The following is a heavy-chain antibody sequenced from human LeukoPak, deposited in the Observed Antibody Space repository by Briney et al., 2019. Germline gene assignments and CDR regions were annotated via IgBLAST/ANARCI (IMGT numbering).Heavy chain of an antibody. Sequence: GGSLRLSCAASGFTFSSYAMSWVRQAPGKGLEWVSAISGSGGSTYYADSVKGRFTISRDNSKNTLYLQINSLRAEDTAVYYCAKFEYYYDSSGSGHFDYWGQGTLVTVSS. CDR1: GFTFSSYA. V-gene: IGHV3-23*01. CDR2: ISGSGGST. D-gene: IGHD3-22*01. CDR3: AKFEYYYDSSGSGHFDY. J-gene: IGHJ4*02.